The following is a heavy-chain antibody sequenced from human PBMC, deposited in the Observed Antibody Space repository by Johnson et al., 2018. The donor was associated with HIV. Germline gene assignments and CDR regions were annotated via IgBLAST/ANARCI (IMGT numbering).Heavy chain of an antibody. CDR2: IRYDGSHK. Sequence: QVQLVESGGGVVQPGGSLRLSCAASGFTFSSYGMHWVRQAPGKGLEWVAFIRYDGSHKYYADSVKGRFTISRDNSKNTLYLQMNSLRAEDTAVYYCVRRFYDSSAFDVWGQGTMVTVSS. CDR1: GFTFSSYG. D-gene: IGHD3-22*01. J-gene: IGHJ3*01. CDR3: VRRFYDSSAFDV. V-gene: IGHV3-30*02.